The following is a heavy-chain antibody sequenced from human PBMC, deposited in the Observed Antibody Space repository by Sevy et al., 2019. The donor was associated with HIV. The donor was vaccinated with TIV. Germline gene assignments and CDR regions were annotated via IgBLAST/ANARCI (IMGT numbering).Heavy chain of an antibody. CDR2: INPNSGGT. CDR3: AMPEYPFSGWVPIDY. J-gene: IGHJ4*02. D-gene: IGHD6-19*01. Sequence: ASVKVSCKASGYTFTGYYMHWVRQAPGEGLEWMGWINPNSGGTNCAQKFQGRVTMTRDTSISTAYMELSRLRSDDTAVYYCAMPEYPFSGWVPIDYWGQGTLVTVSS. V-gene: IGHV1-2*02. CDR1: GYTFTGYY.